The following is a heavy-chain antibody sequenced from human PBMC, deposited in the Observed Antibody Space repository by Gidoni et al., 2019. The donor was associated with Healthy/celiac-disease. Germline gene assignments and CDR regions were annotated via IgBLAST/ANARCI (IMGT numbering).Heavy chain of an antibody. CDR2: ISSSSSYI. J-gene: IGHJ6*02. D-gene: IGHD2-2*02. V-gene: IGHV3-21*01. Sequence: EVQLVESGGGLVKPGGSLRLSCAASGFTFSSYSMNWVRQAPGKGLEWVSSISSSSSYIYYADSVKGRFTISRDNAKNSLYLQMNSLRAEDTAVYYCARDRATAIVLIDYYYGMDVWGQGTTVTVSS. CDR3: ARDRATAIVLIDYYYGMDV. CDR1: GFTFSSYS.